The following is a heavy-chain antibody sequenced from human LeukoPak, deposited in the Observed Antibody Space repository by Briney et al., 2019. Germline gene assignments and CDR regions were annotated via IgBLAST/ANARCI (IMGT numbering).Heavy chain of an antibody. J-gene: IGHJ4*02. Sequence: GRSLRLSCAASGFTFDDYAMFWVRQAPGKGQEWVAVISYDGSNKYYADSVKGRFTISRDNSKNMLYLQMNSLRAEDTAVYYCARALSCSSTSCYTGVDYWGQGTLVTVSS. CDR3: ARALSCSSTSCYTGVDY. D-gene: IGHD2-2*02. V-gene: IGHV3-30*01. CDR2: ISYDGSNK. CDR1: GFTFDDYA.